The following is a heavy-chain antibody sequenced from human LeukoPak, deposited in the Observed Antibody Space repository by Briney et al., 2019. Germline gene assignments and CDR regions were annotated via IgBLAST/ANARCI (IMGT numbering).Heavy chain of an antibody. Sequence: PGGSLRLSCAASGFTFSSYEMNWVRQAPGEGLEWVSYISSSGGTINYADSVKGRFTISRDNAKNSLYLQMNSLRVEDTAVYYCARDRFYGLGSYAHFDYWGQGTLVTVSS. CDR1: GFTFSSYE. D-gene: IGHD3-10*01. CDR3: ARDRFYGLGSYAHFDY. V-gene: IGHV3-48*03. J-gene: IGHJ4*02. CDR2: ISSSGGTI.